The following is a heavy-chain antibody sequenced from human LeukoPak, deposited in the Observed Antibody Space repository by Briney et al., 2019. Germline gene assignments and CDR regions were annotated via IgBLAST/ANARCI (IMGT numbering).Heavy chain of an antibody. Sequence: GGSLRLSCAASGFTFSSYSMNWVRQAPGKGLEWVSYISSSSTIFYADSVKGRFTISRDISKSTLYLQMNSLRDEDTALYYCAKYGSGTYYNGLHWGQGTLVTVSS. V-gene: IGHV3-48*02. D-gene: IGHD3-10*01. CDR2: ISSSSTI. CDR1: GFTFSSYS. CDR3: AKYGSGTYYNGLH. J-gene: IGHJ4*02.